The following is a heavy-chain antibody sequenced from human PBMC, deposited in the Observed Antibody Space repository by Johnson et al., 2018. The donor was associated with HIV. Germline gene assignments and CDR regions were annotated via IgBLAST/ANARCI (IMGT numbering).Heavy chain of an antibody. J-gene: IGHJ3*02. CDR3: ARDEGLDYGASMGAFDS. V-gene: IGHV3-74*02. Sequence: MQLVESGGGLVQPGGSLRLSCAASGFAFRSYWMHWVRQAPGKGLVWVSRINSDGSSTSYADSVKGRFNISRDSAKNTLYLQMNSRRAEDTALYYCARDEGLDYGASMGAFDSWGQGSMVTVSS. CDR2: INSDGSST. CDR1: GFAFRSYW. D-gene: IGHD4-17*01.